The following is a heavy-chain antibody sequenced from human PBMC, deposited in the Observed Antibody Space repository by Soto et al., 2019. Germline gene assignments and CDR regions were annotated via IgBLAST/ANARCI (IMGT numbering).Heavy chain of an antibody. V-gene: IGHV3-11*01. CDR2: ISSSGDNI. CDR3: ARVFYYYYGMDV. Sequence: QVQLVESGGGLVKPGGSLRLSCAASGFTFSAYYMSWIRQAPGKGLEWVSYISSSGDNIDYADSVKGRFTISRDNAKNSLYLQMNSLRAEDTAVYYCARVFYYYYGMDVWGQGTTVTVSS. J-gene: IGHJ6*02. CDR1: GFTFSAYY.